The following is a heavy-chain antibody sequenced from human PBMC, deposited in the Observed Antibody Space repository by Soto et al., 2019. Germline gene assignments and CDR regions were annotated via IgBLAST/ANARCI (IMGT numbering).Heavy chain of an antibody. CDR2: IYYSGST. Sequence: PSETLSLTCTVSGGPISIYYWSWIRQPPGKGLEWIGYIYYSGSTNYNPSLKSRVTISVDTSKNQFSLKLSSVTAADTAVYYCARRTPSRDYFDYWGQGTLVTVSS. V-gene: IGHV4-59*08. CDR3: ARRTPSRDYFDY. J-gene: IGHJ4*02. CDR1: GGPISIYY. D-gene: IGHD2-2*01.